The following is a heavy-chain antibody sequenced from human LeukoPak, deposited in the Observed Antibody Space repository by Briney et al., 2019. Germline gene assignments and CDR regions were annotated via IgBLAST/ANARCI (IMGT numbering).Heavy chain of an antibody. CDR3: ARWVLSEDIVATIPSPYYYDSSGYQLDAFDI. V-gene: IGHV4-34*01. Sequence: PSETLSLTCTVSGASFSGYYWSWIRQPPGKGLEWIGEINHSGSTNYNPSLKSRVTISVDTSKNQFSLKLSSVTAADTAVYYCARWVLSEDIVATIPSPYYYDSSGYQLDAFDIWGQGTMVTVSS. J-gene: IGHJ3*02. CDR1: GASFSGYY. CDR2: INHSGST. D-gene: IGHD3-22*01.